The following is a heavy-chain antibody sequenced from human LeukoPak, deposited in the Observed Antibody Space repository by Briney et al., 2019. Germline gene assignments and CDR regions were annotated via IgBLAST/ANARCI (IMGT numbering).Heavy chain of an antibody. CDR2: IFGGGAT. CDR3: PRDAARGNYYRYFDL. J-gene: IGHJ2*01. CDR1: GFTFSTSY. V-gene: IGHV3-66*01. D-gene: IGHD1-26*01. Sequence: PGGSLSLSCAASGFTFSTSYMSWVRQAPGKGLEWVSAIFGGGATFYSDAVKGTFIISRDNSENTVYLEMNSLRPEDTAVYYCPRDAARGNYYRYFDLWGRGALVTVS.